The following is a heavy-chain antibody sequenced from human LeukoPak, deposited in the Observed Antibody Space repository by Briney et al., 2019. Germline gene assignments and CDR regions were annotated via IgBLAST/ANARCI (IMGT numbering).Heavy chain of an antibody. J-gene: IGHJ4*02. V-gene: IGHV3-7*05. CDR2: VKQDGSET. CDR3: ASTQTFDY. Sequence: PGGSLRLSCAASGFTFSLYWMSWVRQAPGKGLEWVANVKQDGSETNYVDSVKGRFTISRDNAKNSLFLQMNSPRVEDTAVYYCASTQTFDYWGQGTLVTVSS. CDR1: GFTFSLYW.